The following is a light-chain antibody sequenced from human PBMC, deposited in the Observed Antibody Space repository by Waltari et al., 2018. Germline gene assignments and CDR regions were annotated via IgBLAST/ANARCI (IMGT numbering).Light chain of an antibody. CDR3: QQRNNWPRVT. J-gene: IGKJ2*01. CDR2: DAS. Sequence: EVVLTQSPATLSLSPGERATLSCRASQSVSTFLAWYQQKPGQAPRLLIYDASNRATGIPARFSGSGSGTDFTLTISSLELEDFALYYCQQRNNWPRVTFGQGTKLEIK. V-gene: IGKV3-11*01. CDR1: QSVSTF.